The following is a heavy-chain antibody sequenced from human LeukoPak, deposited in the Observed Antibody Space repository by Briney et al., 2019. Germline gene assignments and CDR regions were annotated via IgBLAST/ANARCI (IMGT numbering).Heavy chain of an antibody. Sequence: SETLSLTCAVYGGSFSGYYWSWIRQPPGKGLEWIGEINHSGSTNYNPSLKSRVSILVDTSKNQFSLKLSSVTAADTAVYFCARDYVGVAGTFDYWGQGTLVTVSS. CDR1: GGSFSGYY. J-gene: IGHJ4*02. D-gene: IGHD6-19*01. CDR2: INHSGST. CDR3: ARDYVGVAGTFDY. V-gene: IGHV4-34*01.